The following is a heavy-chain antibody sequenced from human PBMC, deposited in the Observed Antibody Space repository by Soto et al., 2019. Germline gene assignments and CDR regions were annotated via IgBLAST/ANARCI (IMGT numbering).Heavy chain of an antibody. CDR1: GGTFSSYA. Sequence: QVQLVQSVAEVTKPGSSVKVSCKASGGTFSSYAISWVRQAPGQGLEWMGGIITIFGTANDAQKFQGRVTITADESTSTAYMELSSLRSEDTAVYYCAGTPLYPRAGSYPMSYWGQGTLVTVSA. J-gene: IGHJ4*02. CDR2: IITIFGTA. CDR3: AGTPLYPRAGSYPMSY. D-gene: IGHD3-10*01. V-gene: IGHV1-69*01.